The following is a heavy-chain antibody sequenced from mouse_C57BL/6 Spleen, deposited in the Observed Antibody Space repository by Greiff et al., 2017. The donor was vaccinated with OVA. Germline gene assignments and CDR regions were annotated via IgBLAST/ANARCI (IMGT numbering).Heavy chain of an antibody. D-gene: IGHD2-3*01. CDR1: GFTFSDYG. CDR3: ARDVYYPYYFDY. CDR2: ISSGSSTI. J-gene: IGHJ2*01. V-gene: IGHV5-17*01. Sequence: EVKLVESGGGLVKPGGSLKLSCAASGFTFSDYGMHWVRQAPEKGLEWVAYISSGSSTIYYADTVKGRFTISRDNAKNTLFLQMTSLRSEDTAMYYCARDVYYPYYFDYWGQGTTLTVSS.